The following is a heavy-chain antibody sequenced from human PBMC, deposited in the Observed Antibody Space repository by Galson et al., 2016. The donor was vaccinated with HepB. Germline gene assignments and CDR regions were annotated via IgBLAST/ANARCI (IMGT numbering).Heavy chain of an antibody. CDR1: GFTLNTFV. J-gene: IGHJ4*02. CDR2: ISSGSSYI. D-gene: IGHD3-16*01. Sequence: SLRLSCAASGFTLNTFVMNWVRQAPGKGLEWVSSISSGSSYIYYAGSVKGRFTISRDNAKNSVYLQMNSLGAEDTAGYYCARNRLWGSLLDAKDYWGQGTLVTVSS. CDR3: ARNRLWGSLLDAKDY. V-gene: IGHV3-21*01.